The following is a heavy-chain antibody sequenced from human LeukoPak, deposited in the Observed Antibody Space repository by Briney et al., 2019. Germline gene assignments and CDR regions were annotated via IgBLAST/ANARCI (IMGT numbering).Heavy chain of an antibody. CDR2: ITSSGGHT. J-gene: IGHJ4*01. CDR1: GFTFSNYA. V-gene: IGHV3-23*01. CDR3: TKDKEYMGLIVYALSGYYFDS. D-gene: IGHD2-8*01. Sequence: HSGGSLRLSCAASGFTFSNYAMNWVRQAPGKGLEWVSVITSSGGHTYYADSVKGRFTISRDNSKNTLYLQRNSLRAEDTAVDYCTKDKEYMGLIVYALSGYYFDSWGQGTLVTVSS.